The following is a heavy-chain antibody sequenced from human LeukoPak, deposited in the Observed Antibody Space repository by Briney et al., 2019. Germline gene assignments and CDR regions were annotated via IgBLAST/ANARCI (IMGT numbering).Heavy chain of an antibody. CDR3: AREGTGRQDFDY. CDR2: ISSSVSYM. J-gene: IGHJ4*02. V-gene: IGHV3-21*01. Sequence: KSGGSLRLSCAASGFTFSTYAMNWVRQAPGKGLEWVSSISSSVSYMFYADSVRGRFTISRDNAEKSLYLQMESLRDDDTAVYYCAREGTGRQDFDYWGQGTLVTVSS. CDR1: GFTFSTYA.